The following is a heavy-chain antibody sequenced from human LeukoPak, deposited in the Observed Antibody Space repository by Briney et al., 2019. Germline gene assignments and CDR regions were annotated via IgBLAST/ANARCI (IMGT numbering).Heavy chain of an antibody. CDR3: ARDRTLWFGAYNWFDP. CDR1: GFNFWNTG. D-gene: IGHD3-10*01. J-gene: IGHJ5*02. Sequence: PGGSLRLSCAVAGFNFWNTGMSWVRQAPGKGLEWVSLIYSGGSTYYADSVKGRFTISRDNSKNTLYLQMNSLRAEDTAVYYCARDRTLWFGAYNWFDPWGQGTLVTVSS. V-gene: IGHV3-66*01. CDR2: IYSGGST.